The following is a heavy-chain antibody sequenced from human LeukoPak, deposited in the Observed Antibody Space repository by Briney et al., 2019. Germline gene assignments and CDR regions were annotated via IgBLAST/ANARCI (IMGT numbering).Heavy chain of an antibody. CDR2: ISVSDST. CDR3: ALSGGSNWYGLEC. J-gene: IGHJ4*02. Sequence: PGGSLRLSCAASGFIFSSYAMSWVRQAPGKGLEWISAISVSDSTYYADSVKGRFTISRDNSKNTLYLQMNSLSAEDTAVYYCALSGGSNWYGLECWGQGTLVTVSS. CDR1: GFIFSSYA. D-gene: IGHD6-13*01. V-gene: IGHV3-23*01.